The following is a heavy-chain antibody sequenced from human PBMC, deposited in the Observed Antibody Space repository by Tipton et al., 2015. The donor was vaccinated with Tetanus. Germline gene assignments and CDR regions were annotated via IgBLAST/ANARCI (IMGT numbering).Heavy chain of an antibody. CDR2: IYHSGST. Sequence: LRLSCTVSGGSISSSSYYWGWIRQPPGKGLEWIGSIYHSGSTNYNPSLKSRVTISVDKSKNQFSLKLSSVTAADTAVYYCARDQRIRFLEPTSFFFNYGMDVWGQGTTVTVSS. V-gene: IGHV4-39*07. J-gene: IGHJ6*02. CDR1: GGSISSSSYY. D-gene: IGHD3-3*01. CDR3: ARDQRIRFLEPTSFFFNYGMDV.